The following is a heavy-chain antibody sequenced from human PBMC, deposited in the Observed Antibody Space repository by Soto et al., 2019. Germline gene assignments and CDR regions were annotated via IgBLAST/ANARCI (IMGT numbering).Heavy chain of an antibody. Sequence: EVQLVESGGGLVQPGGSLRLSCAASGFIFSDHYMDWVRQAPGKGLEWVGRSRNKPNAYSTEYAASVKGRFTISRDDSKTSLYLKMNSLKAEDAAVYYCARRYRACGDAFDVWGQGTMVTVSS. CDR2: SRNKPNAYST. J-gene: IGHJ3*01. V-gene: IGHV3-72*01. CDR3: ARRYRACGDAFDV. CDR1: GFIFSDHY. D-gene: IGHD2-2*02.